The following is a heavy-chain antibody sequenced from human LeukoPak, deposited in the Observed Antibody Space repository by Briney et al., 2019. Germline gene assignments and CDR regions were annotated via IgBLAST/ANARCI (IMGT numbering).Heavy chain of an antibody. CDR1: GFSLSTSGMC. CDR2: IDWDDDK. CDR3: ARNRGVVAAGTGNYYYYGMDV. J-gene: IGHJ6*02. Sequence: SGPALVKPTQTLTLTCTFSGFSLSTSGMCVSWIRQPPGKALEWLALIDWDDDKYYSTSLKTRLTISKDTSKNQVVLTMTNMDPVDTATYYCARNRGVVAAGTGNYYYYGMDVWGQGTTVTVSS. D-gene: IGHD6-13*01. V-gene: IGHV2-70*01.